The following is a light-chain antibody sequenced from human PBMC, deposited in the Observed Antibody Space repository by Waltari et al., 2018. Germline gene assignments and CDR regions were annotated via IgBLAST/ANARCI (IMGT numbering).Light chain of an antibody. CDR3: AAWDNSLSSVL. J-gene: IGLJ2*01. CDR2: YSN. V-gene: IGLV1-47*02. CDR1: SSNIGSNY. Sequence: QSVLTQPPSASGAPGQSVTISCSGNSSNIGSNYVYWYQQLPGTAPKLLIYYSNQRPSGVPDRFSGSKSGTSASLAITGLRSEDEAYYYCAAWDNSLSSVLFGGGTRLTVL.